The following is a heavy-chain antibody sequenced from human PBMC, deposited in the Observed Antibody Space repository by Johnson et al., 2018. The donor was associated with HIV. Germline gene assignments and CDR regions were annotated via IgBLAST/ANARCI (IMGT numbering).Heavy chain of an antibody. D-gene: IGHD6-19*01. CDR1: GFTFSNAW. CDR3: ARAGAVGFEAFDI. CDR2: IKSKTDGGTT. Sequence: VQLVESGGGLVKPAGSLRLSCAASGFTFSNAWMSWVRQAPGKGLEWVGRIKSKTDGGTTDYAAPVKGRFTISRDDSKNTLYLQMNSLRAEDTAVYYCARAGAVGFEAFDIWGQGTMVTVSS. J-gene: IGHJ3*02. V-gene: IGHV3-15*01.